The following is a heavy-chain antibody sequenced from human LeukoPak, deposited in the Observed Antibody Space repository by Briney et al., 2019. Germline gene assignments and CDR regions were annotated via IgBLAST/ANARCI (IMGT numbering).Heavy chain of an antibody. J-gene: IGHJ6*03. CDR2: IKQDGSEK. D-gene: IGHD6-13*01. V-gene: IGHV3-7*01. Sequence: TGGSLRLSCAASGFTFSSYWMSWVRQAPGKGLEWVANIKQDGSEKYYVDSVKGRFTISRDNAKNSLYLQMNSLRAEDTAVYYCAGDGYSSSWYDYYYYYMDVWGKGTTVTVSS. CDR1: GFTFSSYW. CDR3: AGDGYSSSWYDYYYYYMDV.